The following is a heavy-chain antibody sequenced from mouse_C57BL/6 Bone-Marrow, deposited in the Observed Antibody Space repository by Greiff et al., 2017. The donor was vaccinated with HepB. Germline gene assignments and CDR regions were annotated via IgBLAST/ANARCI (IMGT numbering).Heavy chain of an antibody. CDR3: ARQGYDYDYAMDY. V-gene: IGHV5-12*01. D-gene: IGHD2-4*01. Sequence: EVQVVESGGGLVQPGGSLKLSCAASGFTFSDYYMYWVRQTPEKRLEWVAYISNGGGSTYYPDTVKGRFTISRDNAKNTLYLQMSRLKSEDTAMYYCARQGYDYDYAMDYWGQGTSVTVSS. CDR2: ISNGGGST. J-gene: IGHJ4*01. CDR1: GFTFSDYY.